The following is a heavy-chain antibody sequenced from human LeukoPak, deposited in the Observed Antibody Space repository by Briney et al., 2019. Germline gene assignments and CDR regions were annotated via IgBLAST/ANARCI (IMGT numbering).Heavy chain of an antibody. CDR1: GDSVTSDNAA. J-gene: IGHJ4*02. CDR3: ARHTTSGNFDY. V-gene: IGHV6-1*01. CDR2: AYYRSKWYD. D-gene: IGHD1-1*01. Sequence: SQTLSLTCGISGDSVTSDNAAWNWIRQSPSGGLEWLGRAYYRSKWYDDYAISVKSRLRVNPDTSKNQFSLQLNSVTPEDTAIYYCARHTTSGNFDYWGQGTLVTVSS.